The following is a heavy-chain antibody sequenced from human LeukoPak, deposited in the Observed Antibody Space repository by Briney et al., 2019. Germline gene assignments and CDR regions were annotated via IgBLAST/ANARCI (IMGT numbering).Heavy chain of an antibody. D-gene: IGHD3-22*01. J-gene: IGHJ4*02. V-gene: IGHV3-48*03. CDR2: ISSSGSTI. Sequence: GGPLRLSCAASGFTFSIYEMNWVRQAPGEGLEWVSYISSSGSTIYYADSVKGRFTISRDNAKNSLYLQMNSLRAEDTAVYYCAREGVTYYYDSSGYYPDYWGQGTLVTVSS. CDR3: AREGVTYYYDSSGYYPDY. CDR1: GFTFSIYE.